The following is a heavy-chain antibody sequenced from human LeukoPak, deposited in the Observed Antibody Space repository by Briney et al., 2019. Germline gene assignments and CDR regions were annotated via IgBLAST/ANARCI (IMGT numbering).Heavy chain of an antibody. V-gene: IGHV4-34*01. Sequence: ASETLSLTCAVYGGSFSGYYWSWIRQPPGKGLEWIGEINHSGSTNYNPSLKSRVTISVDTSKNQFSLKLSSVTAADTAVYYCAKLTTYYYYYGMDVWGQGTTATVSS. CDR3: AKLTTYYYYYGMDV. J-gene: IGHJ6*02. CDR2: INHSGST. D-gene: IGHD4/OR15-4a*01. CDR1: GGSFSGYY.